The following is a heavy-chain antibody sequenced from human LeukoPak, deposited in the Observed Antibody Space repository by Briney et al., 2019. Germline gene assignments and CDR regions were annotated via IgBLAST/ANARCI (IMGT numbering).Heavy chain of an antibody. V-gene: IGHV3-9*01. J-gene: IGHJ6*02. CDR2: ISWNSGTI. CDR1: GFTFDDYA. D-gene: IGHD1-26*01. Sequence: GRSLRLSCAASGFTFDDYAMHWFRQAPGKGLEWVSGISWNSGTIGYADSVKGRFTISRDNAKNSLYLQMNSLRAEDTALYYCAKDISASNYYGMDVWGQGTTVTVSS. CDR3: AKDISASNYYGMDV.